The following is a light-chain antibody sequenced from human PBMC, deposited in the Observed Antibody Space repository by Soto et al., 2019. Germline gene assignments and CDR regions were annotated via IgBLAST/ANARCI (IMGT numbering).Light chain of an antibody. CDR2: EVT. CDR1: SSDVGGYDY. J-gene: IGLJ1*01. CDR3: SSHTSGSTRV. V-gene: IGLV2-14*01. Sequence: QSALTQPASVSGSPGQSIAISCTGTSSDVGGYDYVSWYQQQPDKAPKLMIYEVTKRPSGVSNRFSGSKSGNTASRTISGLQAEDEADYYCSSHTSGSTRVFGTGTKVTVL.